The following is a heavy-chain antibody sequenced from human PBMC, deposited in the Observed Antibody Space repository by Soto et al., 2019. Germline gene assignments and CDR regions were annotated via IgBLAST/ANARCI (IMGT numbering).Heavy chain of an antibody. CDR3: ARGGWFGCNWFDP. V-gene: IGHV4-34*01. J-gene: IGHJ5*02. D-gene: IGHD3-10*01. CDR2: INHSGST. CDR1: GVSFSGYY. Sequence: PSETLSLACAVYGVSFSGYYLRWVRQPPGKGLEWVGEINHSGSTNYNPSLKSRVTISVDTSKNQFSLKLSAVTAADTAVYYGARGGWFGCNWFDPWGQGTLVTVSS.